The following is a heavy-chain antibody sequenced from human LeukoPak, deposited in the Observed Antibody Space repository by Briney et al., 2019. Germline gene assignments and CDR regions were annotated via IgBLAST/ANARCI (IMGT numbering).Heavy chain of an antibody. CDR1: GFTFSSYA. D-gene: IGHD3-10*01. J-gene: IGHJ6*03. CDR3: ARVPLTWLGRDYYYMDV. CDR2: ISGSGGST. V-gene: IGHV3-23*01. Sequence: PGGSLRLSCAASGFTFSSYAMSWVRQAPGKGLEWVSGISGSGGSTYSVDSVKGRFTISRDNSNSTLYLEMNSLRAEDTAVYYCARVPLTWLGRDYYYMDVWGKGTTVTVSS.